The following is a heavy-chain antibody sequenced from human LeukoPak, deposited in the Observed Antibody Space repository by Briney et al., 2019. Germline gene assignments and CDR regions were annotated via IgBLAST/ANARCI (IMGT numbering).Heavy chain of an antibody. J-gene: IGHJ4*02. CDR2: ISAYNGNT. D-gene: IGHD4-17*01. CDR3: ARVGRGDYGDYTAGY. V-gene: IGHV1-18*01. CDR1: GYTFTSYG. Sequence: EASVKVSCKASGYTFTSYGISWVRQAPGQGLEWMGWISAYNGNTNYAQKLQGRVTMTTDTSTSTAYMELRSLRSDDTAVYYCARVGRGDYGDYTAGYWGQGILVTVSS.